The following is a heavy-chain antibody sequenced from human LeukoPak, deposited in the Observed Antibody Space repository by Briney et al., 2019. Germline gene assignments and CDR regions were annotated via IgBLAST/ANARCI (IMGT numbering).Heavy chain of an antibody. D-gene: IGHD6-13*01. CDR2: ISSSSSYI. V-gene: IGHV3-21*01. CDR3: ARTLAASGAYYFDY. Sequence: PGGSLRLSCAASGFTFSDYSMNWVRQAPGKGLEWVASISSSSSYIYYADSLKGRFTISRDNAKNSLNLQMNSLRAEDTAVYYCARTLAASGAYYFDYWGQGTLVTVSS. J-gene: IGHJ4*02. CDR1: GFTFSDYS.